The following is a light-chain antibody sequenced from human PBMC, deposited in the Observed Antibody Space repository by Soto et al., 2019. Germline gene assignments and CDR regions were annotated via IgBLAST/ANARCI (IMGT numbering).Light chain of an antibody. V-gene: IGKV3-15*01. CDR2: GAS. CDR3: QQYNNWPLT. CDR1: QSVIDN. J-gene: IGKJ4*01. Sequence: EIVLTQSRATLSVSPGERASLSCRAIQSVIDNLAWYQQKPGQAPRLLVYGASTRATGIPARFSGSGSGTELTLTISSLQSEDFAVYYGQQYNNWPLTFGGGTKVEIK.